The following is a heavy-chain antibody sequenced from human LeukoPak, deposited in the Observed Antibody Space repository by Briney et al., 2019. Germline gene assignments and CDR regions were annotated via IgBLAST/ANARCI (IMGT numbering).Heavy chain of an antibody. CDR1: GYSFTRYW. J-gene: IGHJ4*02. CDR2: IDPSDSYT. V-gene: IGHV5-10-1*01. Sequence: GEPLKISCKGSGYSFTRYWISWVRQMPGKGLEWMGTIDPSDSYTKYSPAFQGHVTISADKSTSTAYLQWSSLKASDTAIYYCARQGSGWSFDYWGQGTLVTVSS. CDR3: ARQGSGWSFDY. D-gene: IGHD6-19*01.